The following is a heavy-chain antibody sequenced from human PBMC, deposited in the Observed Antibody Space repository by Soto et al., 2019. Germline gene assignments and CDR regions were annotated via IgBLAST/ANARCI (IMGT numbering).Heavy chain of an antibody. Sequence: GASVKVSCKASGGTFSSYAISWVRQAPGQGLEWMGGIIPIFGTANYAQKFQGRVTITADESTSTAYMELSSLRSEDTAVYYFATGVVAIFNYYYGMDVWGQGTTVTVSS. D-gene: IGHD7-27*01. V-gene: IGHV1-69*13. CDR1: GGTFSSYA. CDR2: IIPIFGTA. CDR3: ATGVVAIFNYYYGMDV. J-gene: IGHJ6*02.